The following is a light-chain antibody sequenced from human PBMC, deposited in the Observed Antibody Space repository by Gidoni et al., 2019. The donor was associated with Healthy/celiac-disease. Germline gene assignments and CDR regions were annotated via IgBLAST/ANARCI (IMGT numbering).Light chain of an antibody. Sequence: IQMTQSPSSLSASVGDRVTITCRASQSISSYLNWYQQKPGKAPKLLIYAASSLQSGVPSRFSGSGSGTDFTLTISSLQPEDFATYYCQQSYSNTRTFGQGTKVEIK. CDR2: AAS. CDR3: QQSYSNTRT. J-gene: IGKJ1*01. V-gene: IGKV1-39*01. CDR1: QSISSY.